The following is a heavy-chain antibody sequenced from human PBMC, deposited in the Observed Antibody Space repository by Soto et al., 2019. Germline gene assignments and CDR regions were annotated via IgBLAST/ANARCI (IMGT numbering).Heavy chain of an antibody. CDR1: GYTFTGYY. Sequence: ASVKVSCKASGYTFTGYYMHWVRQAPGQGLEWMGWINPNSGGTNYAQKFQGWVTMTRDTSISTAYMELSRLRSDDTAVYYCARAHLYCTNGVCYPKYYYYGMDVWGQGTTVPISS. V-gene: IGHV1-2*04. CDR2: INPNSGGT. D-gene: IGHD2-8*01. J-gene: IGHJ6*02. CDR3: ARAHLYCTNGVCYPKYYYYGMDV.